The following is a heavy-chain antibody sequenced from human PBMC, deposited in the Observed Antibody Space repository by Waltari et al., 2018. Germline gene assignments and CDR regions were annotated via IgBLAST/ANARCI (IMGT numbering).Heavy chain of an antibody. D-gene: IGHD2-2*01. CDR1: GGSISSSSYY. J-gene: IGHJ6*03. CDR3: AREDIVVVPAAPAKARSDYYMDV. CDR2: IYYSGGT. V-gene: IGHV4-39*07. Sequence: QLQLQESGPGLVKPSETLSLTCTVSGGSISSSSYYWGWIRQPPGKGLEWIGSIYYSGGTSYNPSPRSRVTISVDTSKNQFSLKLSSVTAADTAVYYWAREDIVVVPAAPAKARSDYYMDVWGKGTTVTISS.